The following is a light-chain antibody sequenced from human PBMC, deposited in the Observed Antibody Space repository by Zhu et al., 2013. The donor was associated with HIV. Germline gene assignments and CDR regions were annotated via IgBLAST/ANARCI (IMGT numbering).Light chain of an antibody. CDR3: QQSYSTPPSWT. V-gene: IGKV1-39*01. Sequence: DIQMTQSPSSLSASVGDRVTITCRASQSISNSLNWYQQKPGKAPKLLIHGATTLQSGVPSRFSGRGSGTDFTLTISSLQPEDFATYYCQQSYSTPPSWTFGLGTKVEIK. J-gene: IGKJ1*01. CDR1: QSISNS. CDR2: GAT.